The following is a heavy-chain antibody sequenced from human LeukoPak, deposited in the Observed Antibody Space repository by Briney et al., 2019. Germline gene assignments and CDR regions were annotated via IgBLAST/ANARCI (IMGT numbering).Heavy chain of an antibody. Sequence: ASVKVSCKASGYTFTSYAMHWVRQAPGQRLEWMGWINAVNGNTKYSQKFQGRVTITRDTSASTAYMELSSLRSEDTAVYYCARLSGYSYGASYFDYWGQGTLVTVSS. CDR1: GYTFTSYA. J-gene: IGHJ4*02. CDR2: INAVNGNT. CDR3: ARLSGYSYGASYFDY. V-gene: IGHV1-3*01. D-gene: IGHD5-18*01.